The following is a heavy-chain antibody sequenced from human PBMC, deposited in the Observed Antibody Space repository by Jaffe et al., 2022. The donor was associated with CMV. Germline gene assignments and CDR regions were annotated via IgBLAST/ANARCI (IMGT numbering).Heavy chain of an antibody. V-gene: IGHV5-51*01. CDR3: ARHLRGTYSYSMDV. J-gene: IGHJ6*03. CDR2: IYPDDSDT. D-gene: IGHD3-16*01. Sequence: EVQLVQSGAEVRKPGESLKISCKGSGYSFTSHWIGWVRQMPGKGLEWMGTIYPDDSDTKYSPSFQGQVTISADRSITTAYLQWSSLKASDTAMYYCARHLRGTYSYSMDVWGKGTTVTVSS. CDR1: GYSFTSHW.